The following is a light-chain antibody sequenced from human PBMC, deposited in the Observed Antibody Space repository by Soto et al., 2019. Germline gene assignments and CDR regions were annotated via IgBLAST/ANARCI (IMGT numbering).Light chain of an antibody. V-gene: IGKV3-20*01. Sequence: EIVLTQSPGTLSLSPGERATLSCRASQSVSNSYLAWYQQKPGQAPRLLIYGASSRATGIPDRFSGSGSGTDFTLSISRLEPEDFAVYYCQRYGSSPWTFGQGTKVDIK. J-gene: IGKJ1*01. CDR1: QSVSNSY. CDR2: GAS. CDR3: QRYGSSPWT.